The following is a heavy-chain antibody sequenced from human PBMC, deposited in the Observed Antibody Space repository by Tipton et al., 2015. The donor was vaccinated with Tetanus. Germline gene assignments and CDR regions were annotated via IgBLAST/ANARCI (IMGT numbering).Heavy chain of an antibody. D-gene: IGHD3-22*01. Sequence: TLSLTCTVSFGSIGNYYWTWIRQTPGKGLEWIGNIYNTGRTSYSPSLKSRVTMSIDPSQNQFSLKLRSVTAADTPVYYCARDDYDYYDNTGYGWNAIEIWGHGTMVTVSS. V-gene: IGHV4-59*01. J-gene: IGHJ3*02. CDR1: FGSIGNYY. CDR3: ARDDYDYYDNTGYGWNAIEI. CDR2: IYNTGRT.